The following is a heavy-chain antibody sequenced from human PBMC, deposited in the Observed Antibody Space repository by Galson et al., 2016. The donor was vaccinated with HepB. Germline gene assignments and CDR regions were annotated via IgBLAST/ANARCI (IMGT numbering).Heavy chain of an antibody. D-gene: IGHD1-1*01. CDR2: ISNSGSYT. CDR1: GFTFSNYY. CDR3: ARDAVGSQNDFDY. Sequence: SLRLSCAASGFTFSNYYMTWIRQAPGKGLEWISYISNSGSYTNYAGSVKGRFTISRDNANNSLYLQMNSLRAEDTAVYYCARDAVGSQNDFDYWGQGTLVTVSS. V-gene: IGHV3-11*06. J-gene: IGHJ4*02.